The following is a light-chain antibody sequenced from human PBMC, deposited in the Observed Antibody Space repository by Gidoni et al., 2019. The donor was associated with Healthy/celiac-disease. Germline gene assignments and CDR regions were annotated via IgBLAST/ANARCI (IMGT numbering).Light chain of an antibody. Sequence: DIQMTQSPSSLSASVGDRVTITCQASQDISNYLNWYQQKPGKAPKLLIYDASNLETGFPSRFSGSGSGTDFTFTISSLQPEDIATYYCQQYDNLPLTFXPXTKVEIK. J-gene: IGKJ3*01. CDR3: QQYDNLPLT. V-gene: IGKV1-33*01. CDR1: QDISNY. CDR2: DAS.